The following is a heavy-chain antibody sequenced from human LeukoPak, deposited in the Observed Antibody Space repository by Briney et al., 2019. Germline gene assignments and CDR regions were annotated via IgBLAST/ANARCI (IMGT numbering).Heavy chain of an antibody. CDR3: ARSKWMVRGASTFDY. CDR1: GGSISTYY. Sequence: SETLSLTCTVSGGSISTYYWSWIRQPAGKGLEWIGRIYPSGSTNYSPSLKSRVTISVDTSKNQFSLKLSSVTAADTAVYYCARSKWMVRGASTFDYWGQGTLVTVSS. J-gene: IGHJ4*02. D-gene: IGHD3-10*01. CDR2: IYPSGST. V-gene: IGHV4-4*07.